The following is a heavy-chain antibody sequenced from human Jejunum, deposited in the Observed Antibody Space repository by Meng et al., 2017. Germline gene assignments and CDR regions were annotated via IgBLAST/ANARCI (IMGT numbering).Heavy chain of an antibody. Sequence: QVQLVQSGNEVKKPGASVKVSCKTSGHTFTPYYIHWVRQAPGQGLEWVGCMNPNSGATDFGMNFQGRITLTRDTSISTAYMELTRLTSDDTAIYYCARENWVLDYWGRGTLVTVSS. J-gene: IGHJ4*02. D-gene: IGHD3-16*01. CDR3: ARENWVLDY. CDR2: MNPNSGAT. V-gene: IGHV1-2*02. CDR1: GHTFTPYY.